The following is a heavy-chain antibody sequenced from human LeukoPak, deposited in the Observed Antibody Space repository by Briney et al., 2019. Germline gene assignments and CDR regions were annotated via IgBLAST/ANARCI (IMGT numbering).Heavy chain of an antibody. D-gene: IGHD5/OR15-5a*01. Sequence: ASVKVSCKPSGYTLTDYYMHWVRQAPGQGLEWMGWINPNSGGTNFAQKFQGRVTMTRDTSINTAYMDLSSLTSDDTAVYYCARAIFGIRGGSPIPSTFDYWGQGTLVTVSS. J-gene: IGHJ4*02. V-gene: IGHV1-2*02. CDR2: INPNSGGT. CDR1: GYTLTDYY. CDR3: ARAIFGIRGGSPIPSTFDY.